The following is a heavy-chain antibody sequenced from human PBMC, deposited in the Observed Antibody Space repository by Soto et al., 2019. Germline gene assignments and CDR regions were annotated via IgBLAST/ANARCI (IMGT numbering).Heavy chain of an antibody. J-gene: IGHJ6*04. CDR1: GGSISSYY. CDR2: IYYSGST. Sequence: PSETLSLTCTVSGGSISSYYWSWIRQPPGKGLEWIGYIYYSGSTNYNPSLKSRVTISVDTSKNQFSLKLSSVTAADTAEYYCARIFRDPYCSSTSCYCLDVWGKGTTVTVSS. V-gene: IGHV4-59*01. D-gene: IGHD2-2*01. CDR3: ARIFRDPYCSSTSCYCLDV.